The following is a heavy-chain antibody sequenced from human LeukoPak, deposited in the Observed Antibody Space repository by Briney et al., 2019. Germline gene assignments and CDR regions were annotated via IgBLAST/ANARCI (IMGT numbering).Heavy chain of an antibody. D-gene: IGHD2-15*01. CDR3: ARGGRKIDY. V-gene: IGHV3-9*01. J-gene: IGHJ4*02. CDR1: GFTFDDFA. Sequence: GRSLRLSCAASGFTFDDFAMHWVRQAPGKGLEWVSGISWNSGSIGYADSVKGRFTISRDNAKNSLYLQMNSLRAEDTAVYYCARGGRKIDYWGQGTLVTVSS. CDR2: ISWNSGSI.